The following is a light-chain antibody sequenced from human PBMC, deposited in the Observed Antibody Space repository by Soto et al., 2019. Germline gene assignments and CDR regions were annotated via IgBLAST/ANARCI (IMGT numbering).Light chain of an antibody. V-gene: IGKV3-15*01. CDR2: GAS. CDR3: QQTDSFPIT. Sequence: EIVMTQSPATLSVSPRERATLSCRASQSVSSDLAWYQQKPGQAPRLLIYGASTRAIGIPARFSGSGSGTEFTLTISSLQSEDFGTYYCQQTDSFPITFGHGTRLEIK. J-gene: IGKJ5*01. CDR1: QSVSSD.